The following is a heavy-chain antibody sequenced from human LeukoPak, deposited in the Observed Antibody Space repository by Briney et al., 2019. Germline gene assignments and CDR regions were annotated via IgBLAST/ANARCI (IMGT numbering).Heavy chain of an antibody. CDR1: GFTFSSSS. D-gene: IGHD6-13*01. J-gene: IGHJ4*02. CDR2: ISSSTSYI. CDR3: ARDLHSGRWYYFDY. Sequence: GGSLRLSCAASGFTFSSSSMNWVRQAPGKGLEWVSSISSSTSYIYYADSLKGRFTISRDNAKNSLYLQMNSLRAEDTAVYYCARDLHSGRWYYFDYWGQGTLVTVSS. V-gene: IGHV3-21*01.